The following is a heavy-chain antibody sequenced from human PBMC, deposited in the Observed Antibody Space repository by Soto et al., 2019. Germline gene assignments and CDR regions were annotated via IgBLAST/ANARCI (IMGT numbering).Heavy chain of an antibody. V-gene: IGHV3-23*01. J-gene: IGHJ5*02. CDR1: GFIFENFG. Sequence: PGGSLRLSCAASGFIFENFGMSWVRQAAGKGLEWISSISGSGFKKYYAYSVKGLFTISRDNSKSTVYLELNNLSAEDTAVHHCAKNQGVELVPLATVDWFDPWGQGSVVTVSS. D-gene: IGHD1-26*01. CDR3: AKNQGVELVPLATVDWFDP. CDR2: ISGSGFKK.